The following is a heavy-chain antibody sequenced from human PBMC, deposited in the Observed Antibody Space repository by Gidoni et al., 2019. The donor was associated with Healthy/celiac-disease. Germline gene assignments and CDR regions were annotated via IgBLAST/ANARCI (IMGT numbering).Heavy chain of an antibody. V-gene: IGHV3-72*01. J-gene: IGHJ3*02. D-gene: IGHD1-26*01. CDR3: ARVGGAPKGTEGGAFDI. CDR1: GFTLSDHY. CDR2: TRNKANSYTT. Sequence: EVQLVESGGGLVPPGGSLRLSCAASGFTLSDHYMDWVRQAPGKGLEWVGRTRNKANSYTTEYAASVKGRFTISRDDSKNSLYLQMNSLKTEDTAVYYCARVGGAPKGTEGGAFDIWGQGTMVTVSS.